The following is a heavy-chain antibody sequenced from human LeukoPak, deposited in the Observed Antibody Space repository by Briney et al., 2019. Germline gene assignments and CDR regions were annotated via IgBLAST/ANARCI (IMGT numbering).Heavy chain of an antibody. D-gene: IGHD2/OR15-2a*01. Sequence: PGGSLRLCCAASGFIVSSNYMSWVRQAPGKGLEWVSVIYSGGSTYYADSVKGRFTISRDNSKNTLYLQMNSLRAEDTAVYYCAKADEMNMDYWGQGTLVTVSS. CDR3: AKADEMNMDY. CDR1: GFIVSSNY. V-gene: IGHV3-53*01. CDR2: IYSGGST. J-gene: IGHJ4*02.